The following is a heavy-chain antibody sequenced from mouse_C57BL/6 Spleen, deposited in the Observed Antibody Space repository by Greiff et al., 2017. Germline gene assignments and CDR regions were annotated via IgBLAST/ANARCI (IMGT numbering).Heavy chain of an antibody. D-gene: IGHD1-1*01. CDR3: ARSGPITTVVADY. J-gene: IGHJ2*01. CDR2: IHPNSGST. V-gene: IGHV1-64*01. CDR1: GYTFTSYW. Sequence: QVHVKQPGAELVKPGASVKLSRKASGYTFTSYWMHWVKQRPGQGLEWIGMIHPNSGSTNYNEKFKSKATLTVDKSSSTAYMQLSSLTSEDSAVYYCARSGPITTVVADYWGQGTTLTVSS.